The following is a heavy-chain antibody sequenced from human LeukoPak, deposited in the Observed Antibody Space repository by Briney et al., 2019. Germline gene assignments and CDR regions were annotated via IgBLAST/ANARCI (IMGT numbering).Heavy chain of an antibody. J-gene: IGHJ6*02. V-gene: IGHV1-8*01. Sequence: ASVKVSCKASGYTFTSYDINWVRQATGQGLEWMGWMNPNNGNTGYAQKFQGRVAMTRSTSISTAYMELSSLRSEDTAVYYCARLASSSWPLYYYYGMDVWGQGTTVTVSS. CDR1: GYTFTSYD. D-gene: IGHD6-13*01. CDR3: ARLASSSWPLYYYYGMDV. CDR2: MNPNNGNT.